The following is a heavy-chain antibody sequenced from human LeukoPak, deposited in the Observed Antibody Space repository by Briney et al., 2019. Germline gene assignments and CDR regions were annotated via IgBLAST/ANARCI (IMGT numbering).Heavy chain of an antibody. CDR2: ISSSGAYI. J-gene: IGHJ4*02. CDR3: VRGTEYDILSGKNFGQFYFEY. CDR1: GFTFRSYS. D-gene: IGHD3-9*01. Sequence: GGSLRLSCAASGFTFRSYSLNWVRQAPGKGLEWVPSISSSGAYIYYADSVKGRFTISRDNGKDSLYLQMNSLRDEDTAVYYCVRGTEYDILSGKNFGQFYFEYWGQGTLVTVSS. V-gene: IGHV3-21*01.